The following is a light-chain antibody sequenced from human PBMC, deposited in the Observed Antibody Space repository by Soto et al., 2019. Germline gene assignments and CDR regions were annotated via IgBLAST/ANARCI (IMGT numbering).Light chain of an antibody. CDR2: EVS. V-gene: IGLV2-14*01. Sequence: QSALTQPASVSGSPGQSITISCTGTSSDVGAYKYVSWYQQQPGKAPKLMIYEVSNRPSGVSNRFSGSKSGNTASLTISGLQAEDEADYYCSSYTGSSTPYVFGTGTKLTVL. CDR1: SSDVGAYKY. CDR3: SSYTGSSTPYV. J-gene: IGLJ1*01.